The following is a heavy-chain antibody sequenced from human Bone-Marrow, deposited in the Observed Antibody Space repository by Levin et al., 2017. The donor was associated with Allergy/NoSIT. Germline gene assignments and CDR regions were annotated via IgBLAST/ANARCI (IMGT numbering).Heavy chain of an antibody. J-gene: IGHJ4*02. V-gene: IGHV3-74*01. CDR3: ARTYPQKCSGGRCYHYFDY. CDR2: INSVGSGT. CDR1: GFTFSIYW. Sequence: GGSLRLSCAASGFTFSIYWMHWVRQAPGKGLVWVSRINSVGSGTNYADSVKGRFTISRDNAKNTLYLQMNSLTVEDAAVYYCARTYPQKCSGGRCYHYFDYWGQGTLVTVSS. D-gene: IGHD2-15*01.